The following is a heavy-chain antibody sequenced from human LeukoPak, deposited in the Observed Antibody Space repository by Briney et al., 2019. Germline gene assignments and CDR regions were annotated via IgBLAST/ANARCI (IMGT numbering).Heavy chain of an antibody. V-gene: IGHV3-23*01. J-gene: IGHJ4*02. CDR2: LSGSGGST. Sequence: GGSLRLSCAASGFTFNLHAMSWVRQAPGKGLEWVSALSGSGGSTYYADSVKGRFTISRDNSKNTLYLQMNSLRAEDTAIYYCAKGTTYYDTLTGYGYPYYFGYWGQGVLVTVSS. CDR1: GFTFNLHA. D-gene: IGHD3-9*01. CDR3: AKGTTYYDTLTGYGYPYYFGY.